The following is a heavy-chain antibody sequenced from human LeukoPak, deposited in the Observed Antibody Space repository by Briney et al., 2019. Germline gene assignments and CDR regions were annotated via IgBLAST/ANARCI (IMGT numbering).Heavy chain of an antibody. V-gene: IGHV4-59*08. Sequence: PSETLSLTCSVSGGSIRGHYWSWIRRPPGKGLEWIGYIYSNDNVLYNPFLKSRVTLSVDTFNNQFSLSLTSVTAADTAVYYCAPRTSGYSYGPQGSSWGQGTLVTVSS. CDR1: GGSIRGHY. CDR2: IYSNDNV. J-gene: IGHJ5*02. CDR3: APRTSGYSYGPQGSS. D-gene: IGHD5-18*01.